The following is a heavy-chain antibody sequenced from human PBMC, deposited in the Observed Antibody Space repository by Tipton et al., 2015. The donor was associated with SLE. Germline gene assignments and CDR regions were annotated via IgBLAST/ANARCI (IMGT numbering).Heavy chain of an antibody. D-gene: IGHD2-8*01. Sequence: TLSLTCTVSGDSVKSRYWIWVRQPAGRGLEWLAYRFHDGNINYNPSLKTRPTMSVDTSRDQFSLKLSSVTAADTAVYYCVRHSMGSFYYATNGQTPGDYWGQGTLVTVSS. CDR3: VRHSMGSFYYATNGQTPGDY. V-gene: IGHV4-59*08. CDR1: GDSVKSRY. CDR2: RFHDGNI. J-gene: IGHJ4*02.